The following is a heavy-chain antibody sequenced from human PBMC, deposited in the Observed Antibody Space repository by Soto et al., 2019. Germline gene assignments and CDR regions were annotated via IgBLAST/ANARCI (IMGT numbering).Heavy chain of an antibody. CDR1: GYTFTGYD. J-gene: IGHJ6*02. Sequence: ASVKVSCKASGYTFTGYDMDWVRQAPGQGLEWMGWINPNSGGTNYAQKFQGRVTMTRDTSISTAYMELSRLRSDDTAVSSCERDQAYHYGSGSYYNFYGMDVWGQGTTVTVSS. CDR3: ERDQAYHYGSGSYYNFYGMDV. D-gene: IGHD3-10*01. CDR2: INPNSGGT. V-gene: IGHV1-2*02.